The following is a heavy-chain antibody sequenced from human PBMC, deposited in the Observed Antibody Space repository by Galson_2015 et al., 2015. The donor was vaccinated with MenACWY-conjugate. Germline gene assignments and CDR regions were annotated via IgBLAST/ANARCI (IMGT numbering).Heavy chain of an antibody. CDR1: GGSISSHY. Sequence: SETLSLTCTVSGGSISSHYWSWFRQPPGKGLEWIAYIRDTGSLKDNPSLKSRVTMSADKSNNQFSLRLISVTAADTAAYYCARIPTWGSSFGYFDYWGQGIVVAVSS. V-gene: IGHV4-59*08. J-gene: IGHJ4*02. D-gene: IGHD7-27*01. CDR3: ARIPTWGSSFGYFDY. CDR2: IRDTGSL.